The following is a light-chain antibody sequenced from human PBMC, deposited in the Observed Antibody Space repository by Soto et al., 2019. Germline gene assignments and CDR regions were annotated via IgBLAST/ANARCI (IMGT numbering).Light chain of an antibody. V-gene: IGKV3-20*01. CDR3: QQYVGSGPVT. Sequence: ETVLTQSPGTLSLSPGQRATLSCRASQSVSSSNLAWYQQKPGQAPRLLIYGASGRATGIPDRFSGSGSGTDFTLTISGLEPEDFAVYFCQQYVGSGPVTFGGGTKVEVK. CDR2: GAS. J-gene: IGKJ4*01. CDR1: QSVSSSN.